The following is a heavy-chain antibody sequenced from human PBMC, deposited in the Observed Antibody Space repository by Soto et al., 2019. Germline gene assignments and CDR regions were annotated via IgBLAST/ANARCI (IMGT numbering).Heavy chain of an antibody. CDR2: IYNGGST. CDR3: AQSTGWPGFDY. V-gene: IGHV4-59*03. J-gene: IGHJ4*02. CDR1: GGSISSSYY. Sequence: PSETLSLTCAVSGGSISSSYYWSWIRQPPGRALEWIGHIYNGGSTNYNPSLKSRVIISVDMSKNQLSLKLSSVTAADTAVYYCAQSTGWPGFDYWGQGALVTVSS. D-gene: IGHD6-19*01.